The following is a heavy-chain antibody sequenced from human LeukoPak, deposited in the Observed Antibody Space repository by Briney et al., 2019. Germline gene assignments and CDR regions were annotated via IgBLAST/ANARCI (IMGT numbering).Heavy chain of an antibody. CDR1: GFTFSSYS. D-gene: IGHD4-17*01. J-gene: IGHJ4*02. Sequence: GGSLRLSCAASGFTFSSYSMNWVRQAPGKGLEWVSSISSSSSYIYYADSVKGRFTISRDNAKNSLYLQMNSLRAEDTAVYYCASGNDYGDTRLDYWGQGTLVTVSS. CDR3: ASGNDYGDTRLDY. V-gene: IGHV3-21*01. CDR2: ISSSSSYI.